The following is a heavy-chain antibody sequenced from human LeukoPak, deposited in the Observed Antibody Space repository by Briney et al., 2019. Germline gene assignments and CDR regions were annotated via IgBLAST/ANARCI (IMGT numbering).Heavy chain of an antibody. V-gene: IGHV3-30*03. J-gene: IGHJ4*02. CDR3: ARTVPYSGSYGSSFDY. D-gene: IGHD1-26*01. Sequence: GGSLRLSCAASGFTFSSYGMHWVRQAPGKGLEWVAVISYDGSNKYYADSVKGRFTISRDNSKNTLYLQMNSLRAEDTAVYYCARTVPYSGSYGSSFDYWGQGTLVTVSS. CDR1: GFTFSSYG. CDR2: ISYDGSNK.